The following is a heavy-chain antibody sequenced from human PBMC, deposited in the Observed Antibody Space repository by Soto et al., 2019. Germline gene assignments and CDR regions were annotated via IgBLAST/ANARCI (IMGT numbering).Heavy chain of an antibody. D-gene: IGHD6-19*01. CDR2: ISSDGRNK. CDR1: GFTFSDDA. J-gene: IGHJ2*01. Sequence: QVQLVESGGGVVQPGRSLRLSCVASGFTFSDDAMHWVRQAPGKGLEWVAVISSDGRNKYYAESVKGRFAISRDNSKNTLELQMNSLRPEDTAVFYCAKDVAVTGSWYFDLWGRGTLVTVSS. CDR3: AKDVAVTGSWYFDL. V-gene: IGHV3-30*09.